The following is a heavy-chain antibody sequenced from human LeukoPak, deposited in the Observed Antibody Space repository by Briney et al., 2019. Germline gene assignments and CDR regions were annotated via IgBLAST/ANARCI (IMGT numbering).Heavy chain of an antibody. J-gene: IGHJ3*01. D-gene: IGHD3-10*01. CDR2: ISRSSSII. V-gene: IGHV3-48*01. Sequence: GGSLRLSCAASGFTFSNYSMNWVRQAPGKGLEWVSYISRSSSIIYYADSVKGRFTISRDNAKNSLFLQMNSLRAEDTAVYYCAAIWVGDAFDVWGQGTVVTVSS. CDR1: GFTFSNYS. CDR3: AAIWVGDAFDV.